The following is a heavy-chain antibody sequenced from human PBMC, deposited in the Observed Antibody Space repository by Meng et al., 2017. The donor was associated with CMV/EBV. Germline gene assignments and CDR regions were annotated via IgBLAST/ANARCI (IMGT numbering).Heavy chain of an antibody. J-gene: IGHJ4*02. D-gene: IGHD3-3*01. Sequence: VHLTRRGPGLVKLSQPRSLTVRVSGGSISSGDYYWSWIRQPPGKGLEWIGYIYYSGSTYYNPSLKSRVTISVDTSKNQFSLKLSSVTAADTAVYYCARDNRRGGVDYWGQGTLVTVSS. CDR1: GGSISSGDYY. V-gene: IGHV4-30-4*08. CDR3: ARDNRRGGVDY. CDR2: IYYSGST.